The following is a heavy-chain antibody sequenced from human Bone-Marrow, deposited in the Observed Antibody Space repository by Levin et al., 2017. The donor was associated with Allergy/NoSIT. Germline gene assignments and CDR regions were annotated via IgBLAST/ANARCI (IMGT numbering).Heavy chain of an antibody. J-gene: IGHJ3*02. Sequence: GGSLRLSCAASGFTFSSYWMSWVRQAPGKGLEWVANIKQDGSEKYYVDSVKGRFTISRDNAKNSLYLQMNSLRAEDTAVYYCARVGSSIAGRIGAFDIWGQGTMVTVSS. V-gene: IGHV3-7*03. CDR1: GFTFSSYW. D-gene: IGHD6-6*01. CDR2: IKQDGSEK. CDR3: ARVGSSIAGRIGAFDI.